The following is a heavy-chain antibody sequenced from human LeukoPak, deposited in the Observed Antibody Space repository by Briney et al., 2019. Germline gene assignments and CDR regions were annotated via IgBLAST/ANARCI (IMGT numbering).Heavy chain of an antibody. V-gene: IGHV3-21*06. J-gene: IGHJ6*02. CDR1: GFTFSSYS. CDR2: INDRGSTI. Sequence: PGGSLRLSCDVSGFTFSSYSMNWVRQAPGRGLEWVSYINDRGSTIKYADSVEGRFTISRDNAKNLLYLQMNSLRAEDTAVYYCATPREAGQVGYSYGMDVWGQGTTVIVS. D-gene: IGHD1-26*01. CDR3: ATPREAGQVGYSYGMDV.